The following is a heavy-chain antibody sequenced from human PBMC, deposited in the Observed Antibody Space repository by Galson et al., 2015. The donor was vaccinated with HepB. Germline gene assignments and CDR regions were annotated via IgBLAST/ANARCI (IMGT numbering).Heavy chain of an antibody. CDR2: ITGSGGST. V-gene: IGHV3-23*01. CDR1: GFTFITYT. Sequence: SLRLSCAASGFTFITYTMSWVRQAPGKGLEWVSGITGSGGSTYYADSVKGRFTISRDNSKSALYLQMKTLRAEDTATYYCAKDGHCGTASCYSNDFDYWGQGTLVTVSS. J-gene: IGHJ4*02. CDR3: AKDGHCGTASCYSNDFDY. D-gene: IGHD2-2*01.